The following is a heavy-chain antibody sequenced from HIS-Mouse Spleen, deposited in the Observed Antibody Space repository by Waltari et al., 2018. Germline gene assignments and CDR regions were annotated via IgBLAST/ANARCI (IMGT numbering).Heavy chain of an antibody. J-gene: IGHJ2*01. CDR1: GYTFTGYY. CDR3: ASLTGDGTFDL. D-gene: IGHD7-27*01. CDR2: INPNSDGT. V-gene: IGHV1-2*07. Sequence: QVQLVQSGAEVKKPGASVKVSCKASGYTFTGYYMHWVRQAPGQGLEWMGWINPNSDGTNYGYKFQRSVTMTRDTSSSTAYMELSSLRSDDTAVDYCASLTGDGTFDLWGRSTLVTVSS.